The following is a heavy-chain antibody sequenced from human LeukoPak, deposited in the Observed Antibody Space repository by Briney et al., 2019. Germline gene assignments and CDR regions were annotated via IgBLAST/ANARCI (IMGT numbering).Heavy chain of an antibody. D-gene: IGHD4-17*01. V-gene: IGHV3-9*01. CDR3: VRGPTVTTRDGY. CDR2: ISWNSGSI. J-gene: IGHJ4*02. Sequence: GGSLRLSCAASGFTFDDYAMHWVRQAPGKGLEWVSGISWNSGSIGYADSVKGRFTISRDNAKNSLYLQMNSLRAEDTAIYYCVRGPTVTTRDGYWGQGTLVTVSS. CDR1: GFTFDDYA.